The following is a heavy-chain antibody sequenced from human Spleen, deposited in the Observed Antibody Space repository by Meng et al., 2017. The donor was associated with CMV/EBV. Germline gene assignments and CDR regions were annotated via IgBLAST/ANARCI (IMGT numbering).Heavy chain of an antibody. D-gene: IGHD5-18*01. J-gene: IGHJ6*02. Sequence: GGSLRLSCETSGFTASSNYMSWVRQAPGKGLEWVTVIYSGGSTYYADSVKGRFTISRDNSKNTLYLQMNSLRAEDTAVYYCASGYSYGLYYYYGMDVWGQGTTVTVSS. CDR3: ASGYSYGLYYYYGMDV. CDR2: IYSGGST. V-gene: IGHV3-53*01. CDR1: GFTASSNY.